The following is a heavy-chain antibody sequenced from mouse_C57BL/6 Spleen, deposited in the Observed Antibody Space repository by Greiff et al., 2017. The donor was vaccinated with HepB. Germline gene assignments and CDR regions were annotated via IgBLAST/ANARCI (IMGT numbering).Heavy chain of an antibody. V-gene: IGHV1-59*01. CDR2: IDPSDSYT. Sequence: QVQLQQPGAELVRPGTSVKLSCKASGYTFTSYWMHWVKQRPGQGLEWIGVIDPSDSYTNYNQKFKGKATLTVDTSSSTAYMQLSSLTSEDSAVYYCAGGNFDYWGQGTTLTVSS. CDR1: GYTFTSYW. J-gene: IGHJ2*01. CDR3: AGGNFDY.